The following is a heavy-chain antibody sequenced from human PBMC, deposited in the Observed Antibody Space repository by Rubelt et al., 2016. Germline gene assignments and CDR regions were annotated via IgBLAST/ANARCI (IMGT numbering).Heavy chain of an antibody. CDR2: INPNSGGT. J-gene: IGHJ4*02. D-gene: IGHD6-19*01. Sequence: QVQLVQSGAEVKKPGASVKVSCKASGYTFTGYYMHWVRQAPGQGLEWMGWINPNSGGTNYAQRFQGRVPMTRDTSISTAYMELSRLRSDDTAVYYCARDLYKGPRWLVAYWGQGTLVTVSS. V-gene: IGHV1-2*02. CDR3: ARDLYKGPRWLVAY. CDR1: GYTFTGYY.